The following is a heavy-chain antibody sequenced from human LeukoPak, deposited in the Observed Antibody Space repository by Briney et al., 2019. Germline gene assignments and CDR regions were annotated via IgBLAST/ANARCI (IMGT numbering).Heavy chain of an antibody. CDR3: ARDGDSSSWFTGYYFDY. Sequence: GGSLRLSCAASGFTHSSYSMNWVRQATGKGLEWVSYISSSSSTIYYADSVKGRFTISRDNAKNSLYLQMNSLRAEDTAVYYCARDGDSSSWFTGYYFDYWGQGTLVTVSS. CDR2: ISSSSSTI. CDR1: GFTHSSYS. V-gene: IGHV3-48*01. J-gene: IGHJ4*02. D-gene: IGHD6-13*01.